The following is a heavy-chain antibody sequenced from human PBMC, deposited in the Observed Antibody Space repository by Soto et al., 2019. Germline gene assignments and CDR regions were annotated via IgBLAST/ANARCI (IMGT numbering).Heavy chain of an antibody. CDR1: GDSVSSNSAA. CDR3: ARVHLFYSSSGRGDYYYGMDV. CDR2: TYYRSKWYN. V-gene: IGHV6-1*01. Sequence: SLTCVISGDSVSSNSAAWNWIRQSPSRGLEWLGRTYYRSKWYNDYAVSVKSRITINPGTSKNQFSLQLNSVTPEDTAVYYCARVHLFYSSSGRGDYYYGMDVWGQGTTVTVSS. J-gene: IGHJ6*02. D-gene: IGHD6-13*01.